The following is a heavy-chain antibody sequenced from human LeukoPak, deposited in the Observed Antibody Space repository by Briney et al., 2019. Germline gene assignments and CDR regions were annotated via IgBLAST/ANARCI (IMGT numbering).Heavy chain of an antibody. J-gene: IGHJ5*02. D-gene: IGHD6-13*01. CDR2: IRSDGYHT. CDR1: GFIFDTHD. CDR3: ARERGSSWSWFDP. Sequence: GGSLRLSCGASGFIFDTHDMHWVRQAPGKGLEWVAFIRSDGYHTYYADSVKGRFTISRANSENTLYLQMNSLRAEDTAVYYCARERGSSWSWFDPWGQGTLVTVSS. V-gene: IGHV3-30*02.